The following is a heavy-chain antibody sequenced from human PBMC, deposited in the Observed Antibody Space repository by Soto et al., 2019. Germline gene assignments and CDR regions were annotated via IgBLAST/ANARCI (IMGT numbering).Heavy chain of an antibody. CDR3: ARDAFPGGSYYGGYYYGMDV. D-gene: IGHD1-26*01. Sequence: QVQLQESGPGLVKPSETLSLTCTVSGGSVSSGSYYWSWIRQPPGKGLEWIGYIYYSGSTNHNPSRKSRGPIAVDTSKNQFSLKLSSVTAADTAVYYCARDAFPGGSYYGGYYYGMDVWGQGTTVTVSS. CDR1: GGSVSSGSYY. V-gene: IGHV4-61*01. CDR2: IYYSGST. J-gene: IGHJ6*02.